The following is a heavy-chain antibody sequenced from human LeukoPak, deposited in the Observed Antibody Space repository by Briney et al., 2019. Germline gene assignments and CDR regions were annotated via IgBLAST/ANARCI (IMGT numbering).Heavy chain of an antibody. CDR1: GGTFSSYA. CDR3: ARALYYYDSGGYYDYYYYYYMDV. V-gene: IGHV1-69*05. D-gene: IGHD3-22*01. Sequence: ASVKVSCKASGGTFSSYAISWVRQAPGQGLEWMGGIIPIFGTANYAQKFQGRVTITTDESTSTAYMELSSLRSEDTAVYYCARALYYYDSGGYYDYYYYYYMDVWGKGTTVTVSS. CDR2: IIPIFGTA. J-gene: IGHJ6*03.